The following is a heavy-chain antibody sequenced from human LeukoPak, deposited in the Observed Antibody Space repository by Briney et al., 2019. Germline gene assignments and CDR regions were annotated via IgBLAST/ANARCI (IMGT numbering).Heavy chain of an antibody. CDR3: AREFGHNRWYFDY. CDR1: GFTFSKHG. Sequence: PGGSLRLSCAASGFTFSKHGMHWVRQAPGKGLEWVAVVSADGRTQLYSDSVWGRFTVSRDNSLNTLHLQMNSLQTEDTAIYYCAREFGHNRWYFDYWGQGVLVTVSS. CDR2: VSADGRTQ. V-gene: IGHV3-30*03. D-gene: IGHD5-24*01. J-gene: IGHJ4*02.